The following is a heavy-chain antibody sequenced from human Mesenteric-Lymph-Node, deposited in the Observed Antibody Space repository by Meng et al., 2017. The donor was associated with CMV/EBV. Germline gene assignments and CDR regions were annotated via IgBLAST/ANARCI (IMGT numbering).Heavy chain of an antibody. Sequence: YGGSFSGHYWSWIRQPPGKGLEWIGESNQSGSTNYNPSLKSRVTVSVDPSKNQFSLKLSSVTAADSAVYYCARAYCSSSGCFLYLDYWGRGTLVTVSS. J-gene: IGHJ4*02. CDR2: SNQSGST. CDR1: GGSFSGHY. D-gene: IGHD2-2*01. V-gene: IGHV4-34*01. CDR3: ARAYCSSSGCFLYLDY.